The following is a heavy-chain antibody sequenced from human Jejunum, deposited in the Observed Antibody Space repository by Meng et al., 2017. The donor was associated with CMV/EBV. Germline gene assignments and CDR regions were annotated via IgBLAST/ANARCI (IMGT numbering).Heavy chain of an antibody. V-gene: IGHV1-8*01. D-gene: IGHD3-10*01. Sequence: SGYTFTSYDINWVRQATGQGLEWMGWMNPYSGNTGSAQSFQGRVTLTSNISIGTAYMELNSLRSEDTAVYYCARGYWSRHNSGSFDNWGQGTLVTVSS. J-gene: IGHJ4*02. CDR3: ARGYWSRHNSGSFDN. CDR2: MNPYSGNT. CDR1: GYTFTSYD.